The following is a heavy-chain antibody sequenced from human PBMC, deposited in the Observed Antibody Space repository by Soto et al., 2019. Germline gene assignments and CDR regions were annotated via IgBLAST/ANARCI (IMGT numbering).Heavy chain of an antibody. Sequence: SETLSLTCTVSGGSISSRGYYWGWIRQPPGKGLEWIGTIYYSGSTYYNPSLKSRVTISVDTSKNQFSLKLSSVTAADTAVYYCARGSRITMVRGVILRVSWFDPWGQGTLVTVSS. D-gene: IGHD3-10*01. CDR1: GGSISSRGYY. CDR2: IYYSGST. CDR3: ARGSRITMVRGVILRVSWFDP. J-gene: IGHJ5*02. V-gene: IGHV4-39*01.